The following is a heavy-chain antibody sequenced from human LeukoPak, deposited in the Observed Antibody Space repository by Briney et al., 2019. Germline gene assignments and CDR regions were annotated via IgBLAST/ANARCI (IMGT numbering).Heavy chain of an antibody. CDR1: GGSISSYY. CDR2: VHDSGST. J-gene: IGHJ4*02. V-gene: IGHV4-59*08. Sequence: SETLSLTCSVSGGSISSYYWSWIRQPPGKRLEWIALVHDSGSTNYNPSLKSRVPMSLDTSKNRLSLKLNSVTAADTAVYYCAIGSYPLQYWGQGTLVTVSS. D-gene: IGHD3-10*01. CDR3: AIGSYPLQY.